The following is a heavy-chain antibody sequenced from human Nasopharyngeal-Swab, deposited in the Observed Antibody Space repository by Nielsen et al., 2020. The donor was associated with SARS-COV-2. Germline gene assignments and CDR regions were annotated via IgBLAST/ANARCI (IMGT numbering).Heavy chain of an antibody. CDR2: ISYDGSNK. CDR1: GFTFSSYG. J-gene: IGHJ6*02. Sequence: GESLKISCAASGFTFSSYGMHWVRQAPGKGLEWVAVISYDGSNKYYADSVKGRFTISRDNSKNSLYLQMNSLRAEDTAVYYCATSSPPHDYYYYGMDVWGQGTTVTVSS. CDR3: ATSSPPHDYYYYGMDV. V-gene: IGHV3-30*03.